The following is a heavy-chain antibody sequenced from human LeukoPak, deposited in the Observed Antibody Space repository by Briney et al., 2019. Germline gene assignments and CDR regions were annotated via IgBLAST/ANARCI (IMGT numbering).Heavy chain of an antibody. Sequence: PGGSLRLSCAASGFXFSSYSINWVRQAPGKGLEWVSSMSSRSTYIYYADSVRGRFTISRDNAKNSLYLQMNSLRAEDTAVYYCARVPSDIVVVEPATPDFWGQGTLVTVSS. D-gene: IGHD2-15*01. CDR1: GFXFSSYS. CDR2: MSSRSTYI. V-gene: IGHV3-21*01. J-gene: IGHJ4*02. CDR3: ARVPSDIVVVEPATPDF.